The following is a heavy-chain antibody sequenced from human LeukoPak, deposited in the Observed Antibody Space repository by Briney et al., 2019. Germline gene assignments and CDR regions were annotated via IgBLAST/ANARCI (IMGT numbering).Heavy chain of an antibody. Sequence: PSETLSLTCSVSGGSIRSSDDYWGFVRQTPGKGLEWIGSIYYSGSTYYNPSLKSRVTISVDTSKNQFSLKLSSVTAADTAVYYCARVEGATTWFDPWGQGTLVTVSS. CDR2: IYYSGST. J-gene: IGHJ5*02. D-gene: IGHD1-26*01. CDR1: GGSIRSSDDY. V-gene: IGHV4-39*07. CDR3: ARVEGATTWFDP.